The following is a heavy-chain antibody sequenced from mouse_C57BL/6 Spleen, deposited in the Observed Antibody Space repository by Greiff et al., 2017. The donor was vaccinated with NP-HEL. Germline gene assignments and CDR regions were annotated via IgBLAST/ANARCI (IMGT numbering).Heavy chain of an antibody. CDR1: GFTFSDYG. V-gene: IGHV5-17*01. D-gene: IGHD3-2*02. CDR2: ISSGSSTI. Sequence: EVKVVESGGGLVKPGGSLKLSCAASGFTFSDYGMHWVRQAPEKGLEWVAYISSGSSTIYYADTVKGRFPISRDNAKNTLFLQMTRLRSEDTAIYYCARPAQATWFAYWGQGTLVTVSA. CDR3: ARPAQATWFAY. J-gene: IGHJ3*01.